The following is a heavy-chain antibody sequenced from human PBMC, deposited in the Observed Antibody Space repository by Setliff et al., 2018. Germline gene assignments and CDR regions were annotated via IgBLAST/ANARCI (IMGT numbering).Heavy chain of an antibody. Sequence: SETLSLTCAVYGGSFSGYHWSWIRQPPGKGLEWIGEISHSGDPNYNPSLKSRVTNSLDTSKNQFSLKLTSVTAADTAVYYCARAPQYSNFWYALSWFDPWGQGTLVTVSS. J-gene: IGHJ5*02. V-gene: IGHV4-34*01. D-gene: IGHD3-3*01. CDR1: GGSFSGYH. CDR3: ARAPQYSNFWYALSWFDP. CDR2: ISHSGDP.